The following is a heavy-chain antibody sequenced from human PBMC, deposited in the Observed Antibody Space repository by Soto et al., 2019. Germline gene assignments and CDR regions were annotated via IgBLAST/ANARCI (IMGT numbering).Heavy chain of an antibody. CDR1: GGSFSGYY. V-gene: IGHV4-34*01. Sequence: SETLSLTCAVYGGSFSGYYWSWIRQPPGKGLEWIGEINHSGSTNYNPSLKSRVTISVDTSKNQFSLKLSSVTAADTAVYYCARGGVLLWFGEKKWFDPWGQGTLVTVSS. D-gene: IGHD3-10*01. CDR2: INHSGST. J-gene: IGHJ5*02. CDR3: ARGGVLLWFGEKKWFDP.